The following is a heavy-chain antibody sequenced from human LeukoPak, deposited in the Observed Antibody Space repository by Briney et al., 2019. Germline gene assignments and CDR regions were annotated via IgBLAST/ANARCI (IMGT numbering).Heavy chain of an antibody. CDR3: ARADYYDSSDPYYYYGMDV. Sequence: GGSLRLPCAASGFTFSSYWMSWVRQAPGKGLEWVANIKQDGSEKYYVDSVKGRFTISRDNAKNSLYLQMNSLRAEDTAVYYCARADYYDSSDPYYYYGMDVWGQGTTVTVSS. V-gene: IGHV3-7*01. D-gene: IGHD3-22*01. CDR1: GFTFSSYW. J-gene: IGHJ6*02. CDR2: IKQDGSEK.